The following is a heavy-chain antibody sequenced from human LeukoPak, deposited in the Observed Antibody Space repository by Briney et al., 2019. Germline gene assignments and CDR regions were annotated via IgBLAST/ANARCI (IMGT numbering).Heavy chain of an antibody. V-gene: IGHV3-74*01. Sequence: GGSPRLSCAASGFTFSSYWMHWVRQAPGKGLVWVSRINSDGSGTSYADSVKGRFTISRDNAKNTLYLQMNSLRAEDTAVYYCARRGDYYYYYGMDVWGQGTTVTVSS. CDR2: INSDGSGT. D-gene: IGHD2-21*02. J-gene: IGHJ6*02. CDR1: GFTFSSYW. CDR3: ARRGDYYYYYGMDV.